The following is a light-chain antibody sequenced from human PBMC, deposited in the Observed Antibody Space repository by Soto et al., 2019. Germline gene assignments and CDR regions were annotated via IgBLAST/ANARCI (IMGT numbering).Light chain of an antibody. J-gene: IGKJ2*03. CDR3: QQYGSSLYS. Sequence: EIMLSQSPGTMSLSPGERATLSCRASQSVSSSYLAWYQQKPGQAPRLLIFETSSRATGIPDRFSGSGSGADFTLTISRLEPEDFAVYYCQQYGSSLYSFGQGTKLEI. V-gene: IGKV3-20*01. CDR1: QSVSSSY. CDR2: ETS.